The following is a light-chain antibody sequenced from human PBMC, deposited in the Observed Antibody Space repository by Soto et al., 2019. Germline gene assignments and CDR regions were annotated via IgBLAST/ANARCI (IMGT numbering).Light chain of an antibody. V-gene: IGKV1-39*01. CDR1: QSISSY. J-gene: IGKJ4*01. Sequence: DIQMTQSPSSLSASVGDRVTITCRASQSISSYLNWYQQKPGKAPKLLIYAASSLQSGVPSRFSGSGSGTDFTLTISSLQPEDFATYYCQQTYSTPPESLLTFGGGTKVEIK. CDR2: AAS. CDR3: QQTYSTPPESLLT.